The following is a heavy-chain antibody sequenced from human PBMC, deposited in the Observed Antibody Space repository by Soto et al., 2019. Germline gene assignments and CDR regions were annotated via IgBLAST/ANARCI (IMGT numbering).Heavy chain of an antibody. D-gene: IGHD3-22*01. Sequence: SLRLSCAASGFTFSSAWMSWVRQAPGKGLEWVGRIKNKYDGGTIDYAAPVEGRFTISREDSKNTLYLQMNSLKTEDTAVYYCAADDSNGPAKIDYWGQGTLVTVSS. CDR2: IKNKYDGGTI. CDR1: GFTFSSAW. J-gene: IGHJ4*02. V-gene: IGHV3-15*01. CDR3: AADDSNGPAKIDY.